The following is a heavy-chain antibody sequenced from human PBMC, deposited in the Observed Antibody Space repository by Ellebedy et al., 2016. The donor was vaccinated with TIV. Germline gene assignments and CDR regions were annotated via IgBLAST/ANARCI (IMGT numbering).Heavy chain of an antibody. Sequence: AASVKVSCKPSGYTFTSYDINWARQAPGQGLEYLGWMQPGSGNTGYAQKFEGRATMTRDTSTGTAYMELNSLRSEDTAVYYCTVGLFDPWGQGTLVTVSS. CDR2: MQPGSGNT. CDR1: GYTFTSYD. V-gene: IGHV1-8*01. D-gene: IGHD3-10*01. CDR3: TVGLFDP. J-gene: IGHJ5*02.